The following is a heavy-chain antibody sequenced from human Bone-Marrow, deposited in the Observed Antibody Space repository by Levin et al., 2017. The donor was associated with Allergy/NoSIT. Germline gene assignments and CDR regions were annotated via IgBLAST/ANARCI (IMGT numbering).Heavy chain of an antibody. J-gene: IGHJ3*02. CDR1: GFTFSSYA. V-gene: IGHV3-23*01. D-gene: IGHD6-13*01. CDR2: ITTRGGSA. Sequence: SCAASGFTFSSYAMSWVRQAPGKGLEWVSVITTRGGSAYGDSVKGRFTTSRDNSKNTLYLQMSSLRAEDTAVYHCAKTSPYGTSWLGAFDIWGQGTMVTVSS. CDR3: AKTSPYGTSWLGAFDI.